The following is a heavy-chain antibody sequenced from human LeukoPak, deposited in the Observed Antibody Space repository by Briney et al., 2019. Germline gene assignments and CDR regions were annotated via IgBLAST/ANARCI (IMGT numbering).Heavy chain of an antibody. V-gene: IGHV1-18*01. CDR2: ISGYNGKI. D-gene: IGHD2-2*01. CDR3: ARRFCSSVSCYDDDAFDV. J-gene: IGHJ3*01. Sequence: ASVKVSCKASGHTFVSYGTSWVRQAPGQGLEWMGWISGYNGKINYAQKFQGRVTMTTDTSTSTAYLELRSLTSEDTAVYYCARRFCSSVSCYDDDAFDVWGQGTLVTVSS. CDR1: GHTFVSYG.